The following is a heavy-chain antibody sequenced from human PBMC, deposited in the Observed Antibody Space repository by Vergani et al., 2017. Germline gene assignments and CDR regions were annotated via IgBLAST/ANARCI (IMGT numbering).Heavy chain of an antibody. CDR1: GGSFSGYY. CDR2: INHSGST. D-gene: IGHD6-19*01. CDR3: ARAYSSGYGY. V-gene: IGHV4-34*01. J-gene: IGHJ4*02. Sequence: QVQLQESGPGLVKPSETLSLTCAVYGGSFSGYYWSWIRQPPGKGLEWIGEINHSGSTNYNPSLKSRVTISVDTSKNQFSLKLSSVTAADTAVYYCARAYSSGYGYWGQGTLVTVSS.